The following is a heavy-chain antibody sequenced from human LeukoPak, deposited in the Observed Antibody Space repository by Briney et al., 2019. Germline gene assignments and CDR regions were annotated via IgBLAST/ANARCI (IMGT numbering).Heavy chain of an antibody. Sequence: SETLSLTCAVYGGSFSDYYWSWIRQPPGKGLEWIGEINDSGSTNYNPSLTSRVTMSADTSKNQFSLKLSSVTAADTAVYYCAGGPPRDFGTSGFYYNYWGQGTRVTVSS. CDR2: INDSGST. J-gene: IGHJ4*02. V-gene: IGHV4-34*01. D-gene: IGHD3-22*01. CDR1: GGSFSDYY. CDR3: AGGPPRDFGTSGFYYNY.